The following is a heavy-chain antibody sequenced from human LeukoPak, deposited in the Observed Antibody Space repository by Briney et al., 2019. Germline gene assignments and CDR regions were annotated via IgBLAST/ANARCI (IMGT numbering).Heavy chain of an antibody. V-gene: IGHV4-59*12. Sequence: PETLSLTCTVSGGSISSYYWGWIRQPPGKGLEWIGHIYYSGSTDYNPSLKSRVTISVDTSKNQFSLKLSSVTAADTAVYYCARVAAKTVDYWGQGTLVTVSS. D-gene: IGHD2-15*01. CDR1: GGSISSYY. CDR2: IYYSGST. CDR3: ARVAAKTVDY. J-gene: IGHJ4*02.